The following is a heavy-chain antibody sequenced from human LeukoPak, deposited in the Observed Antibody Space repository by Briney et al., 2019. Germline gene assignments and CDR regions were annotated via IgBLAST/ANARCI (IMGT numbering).Heavy chain of an antibody. CDR1: GYTFTSYD. V-gene: IGHV1-8*01. CDR3: ARVRYYDSSGYPIFDY. CDR2: MNPNSGNT. J-gene: IGHJ4*02. Sequence: ASVKVSCKASGYTFTSYDINWVRQATGQGLEWMGWMNPNSGNTGYAQKFQGRVTMTRNTSISTAYMELSSLRSEDTAVYYCARVRYYDSSGYPIFDYWGQGTLVTVSS. D-gene: IGHD3-22*01.